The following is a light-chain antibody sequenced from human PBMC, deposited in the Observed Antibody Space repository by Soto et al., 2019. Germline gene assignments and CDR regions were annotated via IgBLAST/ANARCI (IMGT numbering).Light chain of an antibody. CDR1: QSVNVL. CDR2: RSS. Sequence: EVVLTQSPATLSVSPGEGATLSCRASQSVNVLLAWYQQKPGQAPRLLIYRSSTRAPGVPARVSSSGSETQLTLTISTLQSADFAVYYCQQYNHWPITFGQGTRLEIK. CDR3: QQYNHWPIT. V-gene: IGKV3-15*01. J-gene: IGKJ5*01.